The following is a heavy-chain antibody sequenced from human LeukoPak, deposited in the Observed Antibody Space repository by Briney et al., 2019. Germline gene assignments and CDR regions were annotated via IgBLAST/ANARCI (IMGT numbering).Heavy chain of an antibody. CDR2: IYHSGST. CDR3: ARQGGPIDY. CDR1: GGSISSGGYY. Sequence: PSETLSLTCTVSGGSISSGGYYWSWIRQPPGKGLEWIGYIYHSGSTYYNPSLKSRATISVDRSKNQFSLKLSSVTAADTAVYYCARQGGPIDYWGQGTLVTVSS. V-gene: IGHV4-30-2*01. D-gene: IGHD3-16*01. J-gene: IGHJ4*02.